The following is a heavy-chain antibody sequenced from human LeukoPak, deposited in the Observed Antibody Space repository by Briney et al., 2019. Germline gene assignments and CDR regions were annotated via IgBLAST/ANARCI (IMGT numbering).Heavy chain of an antibody. V-gene: IGHV3-21*01. Sequence: PGGSLRLSCAASGFTFSSYSMNWVRQAPGKGLEWVSSISTSSSYIYYADSVKGRFTISRDNAKKSLYLQISSLRAEDTAVYYCARGASVVAGSDNAFDIWGQGTMVTVSS. CDR1: GFTFSSYS. J-gene: IGHJ3*02. D-gene: IGHD6-19*01. CDR2: ISTSSSYI. CDR3: ARGASVVAGSDNAFDI.